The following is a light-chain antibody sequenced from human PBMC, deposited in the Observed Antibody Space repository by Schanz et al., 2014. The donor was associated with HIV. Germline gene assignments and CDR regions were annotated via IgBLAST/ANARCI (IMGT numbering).Light chain of an antibody. CDR3: AVWDDSLNGVV. CDR1: SSNIGSNA. V-gene: IGLV1-44*01. J-gene: IGLJ2*01. CDR2: ADI. Sequence: QSVLTQPPSASGTPGQRVTISCSGGSSNIGSNAVSWYQQLPGTAPKLLIQADIQRPSGVPDRFSGSKSGTSASLAISGLQSEDEADYYCAVWDDSLNGVVFGGGTKLTVL.